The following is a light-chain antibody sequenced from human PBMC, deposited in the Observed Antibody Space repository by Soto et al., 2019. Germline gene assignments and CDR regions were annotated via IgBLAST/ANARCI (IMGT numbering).Light chain of an antibody. CDR2: EVT. CDR1: DNDVGGFDY. CDR3: AAWDDSLNGFV. J-gene: IGLJ1*01. Sequence: QSALTQPPSASGSPGQSVTISCTGTDNDVGGFDYVSWYQHHPDKAPKLVMYEVTKRPSGVPDRFSGSKSDNTASLAISGLQSEDEADYYCAAWDDSLNGFVFGTGTKLTVL. V-gene: IGLV2-8*01.